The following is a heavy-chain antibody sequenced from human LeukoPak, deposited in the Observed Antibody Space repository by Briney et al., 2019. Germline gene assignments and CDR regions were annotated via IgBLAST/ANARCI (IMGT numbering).Heavy chain of an antibody. D-gene: IGHD3-10*01. CDR2: IKQDGSEK. J-gene: IGHJ4*02. Sequence: GGSLRLSCAASGFTLSSYWMSWVRQAPGKGPEWVANIKQDGSEKYYVDSVKGRFTISRDNAKNSVYLQMDSLRDEDTAVYYCARKPSGLGTYYFDYWGQGTLVTVSS. CDR3: ARKPSGLGTYYFDY. CDR1: GFTLSSYW. V-gene: IGHV3-7*05.